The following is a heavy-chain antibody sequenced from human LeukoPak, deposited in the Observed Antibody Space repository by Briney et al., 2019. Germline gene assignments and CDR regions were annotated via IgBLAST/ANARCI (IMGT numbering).Heavy chain of an antibody. CDR1: GFTFSSYS. Sequence: GWSLRLSCAASGFTFSSYSMNWVRQAPGKGLEWVSSISSSSSYIYYADSVKGRFTISRDNAKNSLYLQMNSLRAEDTAVYYCARGGYCSSTSCPPVGWFDPWGQGTLVTVSS. CDR3: ARGGYCSSTSCPPVGWFDP. D-gene: IGHD2-2*01. J-gene: IGHJ5*02. V-gene: IGHV3-21*01. CDR2: ISSSSSYI.